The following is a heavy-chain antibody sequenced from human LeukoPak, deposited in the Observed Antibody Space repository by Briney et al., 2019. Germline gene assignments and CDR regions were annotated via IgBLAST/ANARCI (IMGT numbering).Heavy chain of an antibody. Sequence: GGSLRLSCGASGFTFNSYAMTWVRQAPGRGREWRSTITVNGAGTYYADSVKGRYNISRDESKNRLYLPMNSLRCRDTAVYFCAKVGVPGTRYFDYWGQGTLVTVSS. CDR1: GFTFNSYA. J-gene: IGHJ4*02. V-gene: IGHV3-23*01. CDR2: ITVNGAGT. CDR3: AKVGVPGTRYFDY. D-gene: IGHD6-19*01.